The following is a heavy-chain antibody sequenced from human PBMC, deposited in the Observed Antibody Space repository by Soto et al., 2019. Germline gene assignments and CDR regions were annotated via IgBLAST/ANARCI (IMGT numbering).Heavy chain of an antibody. Sequence: HPGGSLRLSCAASGFTLSSYAMSWVRQAPGKGLEWVPAISGSGGSTYYADSVKGRFTISRDNSKNTLYLQMNSLRAEDTAVYYCAKEPRIFGVVTGDAFDIWGQGTMVTVSS. D-gene: IGHD3-3*01. CDR3: AKEPRIFGVVTGDAFDI. CDR1: GFTLSSYA. V-gene: IGHV3-23*01. J-gene: IGHJ3*02. CDR2: ISGSGGST.